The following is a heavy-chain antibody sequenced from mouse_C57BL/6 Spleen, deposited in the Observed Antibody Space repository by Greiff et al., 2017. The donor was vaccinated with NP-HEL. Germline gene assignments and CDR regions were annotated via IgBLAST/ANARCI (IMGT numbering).Heavy chain of an antibody. V-gene: IGHV14-1*01. CDR2: IDPEDGDT. D-gene: IGHD2-1*01. Sequence: EVQLQQSGAELVRPGASVKLSCTASGFNITDYYMHWVKQRPEQGLEWIGRIDPEDGDTEYAPKFQGKATMTADTSSNTAYLQLSSLTSEDTAVYYCTTRDGNYNYAMDYWGQGTSVTVSS. CDR3: TTRDGNYNYAMDY. J-gene: IGHJ4*01. CDR1: GFNITDYY.